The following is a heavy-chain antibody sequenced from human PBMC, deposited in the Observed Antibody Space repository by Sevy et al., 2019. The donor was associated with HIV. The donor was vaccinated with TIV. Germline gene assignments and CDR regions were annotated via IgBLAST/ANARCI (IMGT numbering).Heavy chain of an antibody. D-gene: IGHD6-19*01. Sequence: GGSLRLSCAASGFTFSSYGMHWVRQAPGKGLEWVAFIRYDGSNKYYADSVKGRFTISRDNSKNTLYLQMNSLGAEDTAVYYCAKGLSPQPRGYSSGWYLDAFDIWGQGTMVTVSS. CDR2: IRYDGSNK. J-gene: IGHJ3*02. CDR3: AKGLSPQPRGYSSGWYLDAFDI. V-gene: IGHV3-30*02. CDR1: GFTFSSYG.